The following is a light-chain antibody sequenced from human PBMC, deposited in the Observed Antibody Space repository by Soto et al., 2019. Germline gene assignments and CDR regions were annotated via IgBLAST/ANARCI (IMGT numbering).Light chain of an antibody. J-gene: IGKJ5*01. V-gene: IGKV1-39*01. CDR2: AAD. Sequence: DTQMTQAPSSLSASVGDRVTITCRESQSISRYLNWYQQRPGKAHKFMIYAADSLQSGVPSRFSGSGSGTDFTLTISSLQTEDLATYYRQQSCSTPSITVGAGTRREIK. CDR1: QSISRY. CDR3: QQSCSTPSIT.